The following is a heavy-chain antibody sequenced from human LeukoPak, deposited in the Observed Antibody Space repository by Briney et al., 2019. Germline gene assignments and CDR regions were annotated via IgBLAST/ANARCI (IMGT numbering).Heavy chain of an antibody. CDR2: ITGSGTTI. CDR3: AREALTVDHGMDV. CDR1: GFTFSRYE. J-gene: IGHJ6*02. Sequence: GGSLRLSCAASGFTFSRYEMNWVRQAPGKGLEWLSCITGSGTTIYYADSVKGRFTVSRDNAKNSLYLQMNSLRAEDTAVYYCAREALTVDHGMDVWGQGTTVTVSS. D-gene: IGHD4-23*01. V-gene: IGHV3-48*03.